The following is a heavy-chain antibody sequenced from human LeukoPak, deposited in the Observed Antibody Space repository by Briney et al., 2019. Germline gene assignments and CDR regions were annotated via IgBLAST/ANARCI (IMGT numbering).Heavy chain of an antibody. Sequence: GGSLRLSCAASGFTFDTYAMSWVRQAPGKGLEWVSTISGGGATAYYADSVKGRFTISRDNSKNTLFMQMNSLRAEDTAVYYCAKAYGSTLRYFDHWGQGTRVTVSS. V-gene: IGHV3-23*01. D-gene: IGHD6-13*01. CDR3: AKAYGSTLRYFDH. CDR2: ISGGGATA. CDR1: GFTFDTYA. J-gene: IGHJ4*02.